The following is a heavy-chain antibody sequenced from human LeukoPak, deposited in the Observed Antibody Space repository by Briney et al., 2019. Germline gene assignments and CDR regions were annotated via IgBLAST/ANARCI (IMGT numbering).Heavy chain of an antibody. CDR2: IYGDNT. CDR1: GFTVSSNS. Sequence: GGSLRLSCTVSGFTVSSNSMSWVRQAPGKGLEWVSFIYGDNTHYSDSVKGRFTISRDNSKSTLYLQMNSLRAEDTAVYYCARRAGAYSHPYDYWGQGTLVTVSS. J-gene: IGHJ4*02. D-gene: IGHD4/OR15-4a*01. V-gene: IGHV3-53*01. CDR3: ARRAGAYSHPYDY.